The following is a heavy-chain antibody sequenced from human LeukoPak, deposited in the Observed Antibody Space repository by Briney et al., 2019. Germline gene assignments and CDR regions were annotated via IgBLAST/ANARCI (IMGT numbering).Heavy chain of an antibody. CDR3: ARLSNYYGSGSYYSPGYYFDY. CDR2: IYYSGST. J-gene: IGHJ4*02. Sequence: PSETLSLTCTVSGGSISSSSYYWGWIRQPPGKGLEWIGSIYYSGSTYYNPSLKSRVTISVDTSKNQFSLKLSSVTAADTAVYYCARLSNYYGSGSYYSPGYYFDYWGQGTLVTVSS. CDR1: GGSISSSSYY. D-gene: IGHD3-10*01. V-gene: IGHV4-39*01.